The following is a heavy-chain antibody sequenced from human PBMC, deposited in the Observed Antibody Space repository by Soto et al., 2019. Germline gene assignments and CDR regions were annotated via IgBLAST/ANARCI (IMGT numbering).Heavy chain of an antibody. V-gene: IGHV3-23*01. J-gene: IGHJ4*02. D-gene: IGHD5-12*01. CDR3: AKYERVPTDSGYVVY. CDR1: GFTFRGGA. CDR2: ISGSGGST. Sequence: HPGGSLRLSCAAAGFTFRGGAMSWVRQAPGKGLEWVSAISGSGGSTYYADSVKGRFTISRDNSKNTLYLQMNSLRAEDTAVYYCAKYERVPTDSGYVVYWGQGTLVTVSS.